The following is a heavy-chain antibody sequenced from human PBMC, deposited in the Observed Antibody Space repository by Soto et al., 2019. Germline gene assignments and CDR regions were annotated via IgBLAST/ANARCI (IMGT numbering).Heavy chain of an antibody. CDR1: GFSLSTSGMC. CDR2: IDWDDDK. CDR3: ARIHAVGATEGGYFDY. J-gene: IGHJ4*02. V-gene: IGHV2-70*01. D-gene: IGHD1-26*01. Sequence: SGPTLVNPTQTLTLTCTFSGFSLSTSGMCVSWIRQPPGKALEWLALIDWDDDKYYSTSLKTRLTISKDTSKNQVVLTMTNMDPVDTATYYCARIHAVGATEGGYFDYWGQGTLVTVSS.